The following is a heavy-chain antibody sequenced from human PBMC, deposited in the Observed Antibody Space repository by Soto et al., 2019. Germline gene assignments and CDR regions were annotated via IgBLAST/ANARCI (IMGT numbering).Heavy chain of an antibody. CDR3: ARGRGPKCSSTSCYASVGYFQH. Sequence: QVQLQQWGAGLLKPSETLSLTCAVYGGSFSGYSWSWSRQPPGKGLDWIGEINHSGSTNYNPSLKSRVTISVDTSKNQFSLKLSSVTAADTAVYYCARGRGPKCSSTSCYASVGYFQHWGQGTLVTVSS. CDR2: INHSGST. D-gene: IGHD2-2*01. CDR1: GGSFSGYS. J-gene: IGHJ1*01. V-gene: IGHV4-34*01.